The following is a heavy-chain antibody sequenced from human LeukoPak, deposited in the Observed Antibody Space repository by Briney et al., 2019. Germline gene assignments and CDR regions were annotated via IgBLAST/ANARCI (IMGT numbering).Heavy chain of an antibody. D-gene: IGHD2-15*01. V-gene: IGHV5-51*01. CDR3: ARRGWSSNVYWFDP. J-gene: IGHJ5*02. Sequence: GESLKISCKGSGYIFTSCSIGWVRQMPGKGLEWMGIIYPGDSDTRYSPSFQGQVTISADKSISTAYLQRSSLKASDTAMYYCARRGWSSNVYWFDPWGQGTLVTVSS. CDR2: IYPGDSDT. CDR1: GYIFTSCS.